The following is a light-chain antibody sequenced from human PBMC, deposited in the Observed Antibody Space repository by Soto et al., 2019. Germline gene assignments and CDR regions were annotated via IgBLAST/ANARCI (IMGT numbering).Light chain of an antibody. J-gene: IGKJ1*01. Sequence: EIVLTQSPGTLSLSPGERATLACMASQSVSSSYLGWYQQKPGQAPRLLIYGASSRATGIPDRFSGSGSGTDFTLTISRLEPEDFAVYYCQQYGSSPTWTFGQGTKVEIK. V-gene: IGKV3-20*01. CDR3: QQYGSSPTWT. CDR1: QSVSSSY. CDR2: GAS.